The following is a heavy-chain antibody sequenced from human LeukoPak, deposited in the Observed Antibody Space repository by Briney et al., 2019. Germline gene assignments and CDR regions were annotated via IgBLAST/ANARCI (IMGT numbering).Heavy chain of an antibody. Sequence: GGSLRLSCAASGFTFSSYAMSWVRQAPGKGLEWVSGISGSGDNTYYADSVKGRFTISRDNSKNTLYVQVNSLGTEDTAAYYCARGPTRANSSDYWGQGTLLTVSS. D-gene: IGHD2/OR15-2a*01. V-gene: IGHV3-23*01. CDR1: GFTFSSYA. CDR2: ISGSGDNT. CDR3: ARGPTRANSSDY. J-gene: IGHJ4*02.